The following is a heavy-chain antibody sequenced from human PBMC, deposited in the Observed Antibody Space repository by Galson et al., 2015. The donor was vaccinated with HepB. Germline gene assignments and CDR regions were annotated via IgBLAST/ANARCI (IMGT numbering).Heavy chain of an antibody. D-gene: IGHD6-19*01. CDR3: ARHDGSLGLDV. V-gene: IGHV5-51*01. Sequence: QSGAEVKKPGESLKISCRGSGYIFTSYWIAWVLQKPGKGLEWMGFIYLGDSDTRYSPSFQGQVTISADKSISTAYLQWSSLKAADTAMYYCARHDGSLGLDVWGQGTTVTVSS. CDR2: IYLGDSDT. CDR1: GYIFTSYW. J-gene: IGHJ6*02.